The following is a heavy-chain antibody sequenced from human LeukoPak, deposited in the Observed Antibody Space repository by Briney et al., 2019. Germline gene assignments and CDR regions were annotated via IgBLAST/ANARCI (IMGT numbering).Heavy chain of an antibody. CDR2: IYYSGST. CDR1: GGSISSYY. J-gene: IGHJ4*02. Sequence: SENLSLTCTVSGGSISSYYWSWIRQPPGKGLEWIGYIYYSGSTNYNPSLKSRVTISVDTSKNQFSLKLSSVTAADTAVYYCARGDLPLLSLFDYWGQGTLVTVSS. V-gene: IGHV4-59*01. CDR3: ARGDLPLLSLFDY. D-gene: IGHD2-21*02.